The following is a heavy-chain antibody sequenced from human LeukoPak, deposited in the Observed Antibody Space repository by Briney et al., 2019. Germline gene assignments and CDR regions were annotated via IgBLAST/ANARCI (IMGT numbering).Heavy chain of an antibody. CDR1: GGSISSSSFH. J-gene: IGHJ4*02. Sequence: PSETLSLTCTVSGGSISSSSFHWGWIRQPPGKGLEWIGSIYYSGSTYYNPSLKSRVTISVDTSKNQFSLKLSSVTAADTAVYYCARGSDSRNTFFYFDSWGQGTHVTVSS. V-gene: IGHV4-39*07. CDR2: IYYSGST. D-gene: IGHD1-26*01. CDR3: ARGSDSRNTFFYFDS.